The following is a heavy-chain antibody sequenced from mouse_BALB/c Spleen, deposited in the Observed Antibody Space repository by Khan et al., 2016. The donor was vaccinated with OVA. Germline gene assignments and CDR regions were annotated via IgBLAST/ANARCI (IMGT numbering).Heavy chain of an antibody. CDR1: GYSFTSFW. Sequence: EVQLQQSGTVLARPGASVKMSCKASGYSFTSFWIHWVKQRPGQGLEWIGAIYPGISDTRYNQKFKGKAKLNAGTSAITAFVELSSLTSEDSAIYYCTRSYDSYYFDSCGQGTTLTVSS. V-gene: IGHV1-5*01. D-gene: IGHD2-4*01. CDR2: IYPGISDT. J-gene: IGHJ2*01. CDR3: TRSYDSYYFDS.